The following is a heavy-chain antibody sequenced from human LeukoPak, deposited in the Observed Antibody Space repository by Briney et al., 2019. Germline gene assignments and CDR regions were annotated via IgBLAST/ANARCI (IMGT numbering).Heavy chain of an antibody. CDR3: ARDLGSSSPPYGMDV. Sequence: PVGGSLRLSCAASGFTSSSYAMHWVRQAPGKGLEWVAVISYDGSNKYYADSVKGRFTISRDNSKNTLYLQMNSLRAEDTAVYYCARDLGSSSPPYGMDVWGKGTTVTVSS. D-gene: IGHD6-13*01. J-gene: IGHJ6*04. CDR1: GFTSSSYA. V-gene: IGHV3-30*04. CDR2: ISYDGSNK.